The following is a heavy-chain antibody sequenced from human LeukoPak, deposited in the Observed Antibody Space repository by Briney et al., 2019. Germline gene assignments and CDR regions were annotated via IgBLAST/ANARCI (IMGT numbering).Heavy chain of an antibody. J-gene: IGHJ5*02. Sequence: ASVKVSCKASGYTFTSYGISWVRQAPGQGLEWMGWISAYNGNTNYAQKLQGRVTMTTDTSTSTAYMELRSLRSDDTAVYYCASPLSCCSSTSCYKRVWFDPWGQGTLVTVSS. V-gene: IGHV1-18*01. CDR1: GYTFTSYG. CDR2: ISAYNGNT. CDR3: ASPLSCCSSTSCYKRVWFDP. D-gene: IGHD2-2*02.